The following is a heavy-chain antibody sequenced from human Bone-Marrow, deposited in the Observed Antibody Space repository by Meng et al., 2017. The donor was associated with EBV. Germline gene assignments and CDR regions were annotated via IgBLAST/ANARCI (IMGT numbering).Heavy chain of an antibody. D-gene: IGHD3-22*01. CDR1: GFTFSSYA. Sequence: QVQLVESGXGVVQAGXSLRLSXAASGFTFSSYAMHWVRQAPGRGLEWVTVISYDGGNKYYADSVKGRFTISRDNSENTLYLQMNSLRPEDTAVYYCARDPQGSSGYRHFDYWGQGTLVTVSS. CDR3: ARDPQGSSGYRHFDY. V-gene: IGHV3-30-3*01. J-gene: IGHJ4*02. CDR2: ISYDGGNK.